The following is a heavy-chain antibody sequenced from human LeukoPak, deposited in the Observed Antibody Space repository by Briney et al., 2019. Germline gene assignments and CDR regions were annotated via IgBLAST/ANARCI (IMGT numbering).Heavy chain of an antibody. CDR2: ISGSGGST. CDR3: ARDPPSRGTRYFDY. V-gene: IGHV3-23*01. Sequence: GGSLRLSCAASGFTFSSYGMSWVRQAPGKGLEWVSAISGSGGSTYYADSVKGRFTISRDNSKNTLYLQMNSLRVEDTAVYYCARDPPSRGTRYFDYWGQGILVTVSS. D-gene: IGHD3-16*01. CDR1: GFTFSSYG. J-gene: IGHJ4*02.